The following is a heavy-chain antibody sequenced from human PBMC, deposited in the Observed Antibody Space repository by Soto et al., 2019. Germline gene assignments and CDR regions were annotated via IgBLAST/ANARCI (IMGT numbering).Heavy chain of an antibody. CDR2: IKNETDGGTA. CDR1: GFTFGNAW. Sequence: EVHLVESGGGLVKPGGSLRLSCSVSGFTFGNAWMSWVRQGPGKGLEWVGRIKNETDGGTADYAAPAKGRFTISRDDSKRTLHLQMNSLKIEDTAVYYCARDIAPITVAGVLKMGLPDSWGQGTLVTVSS. CDR3: ARDIAPITVAGVLKMGLPDS. J-gene: IGHJ4*02. D-gene: IGHD3-3*01. V-gene: IGHV3-15*01.